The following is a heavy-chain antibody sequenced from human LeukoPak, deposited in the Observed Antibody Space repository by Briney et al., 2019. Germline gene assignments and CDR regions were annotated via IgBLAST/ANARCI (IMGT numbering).Heavy chain of an antibody. J-gene: IGHJ3*02. V-gene: IGHV5-51*01. CDR2: IYPGDSDT. Sequence: GESLKISCKGSGYSFTTYWIGWVRQMPGKGLEWMGIIYPGDSDTRYSPSFQGQVTISADKSISTAYLQWSSLKASDTAMYYCARFRWEPRTPPGAFDIWGQGTMVTVSS. CDR1: GYSFTTYW. D-gene: IGHD1-26*01. CDR3: ARFRWEPRTPPGAFDI.